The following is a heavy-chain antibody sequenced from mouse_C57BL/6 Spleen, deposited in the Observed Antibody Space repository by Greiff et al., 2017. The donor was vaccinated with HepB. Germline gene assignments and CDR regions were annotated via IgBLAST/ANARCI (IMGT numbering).Heavy chain of an antibody. D-gene: IGHD2-3*01. CDR1: GYTFTDYY. CDR3: ARRGNLYDGYPYYFDY. CDR2: INPYNGGT. Sequence: EVQLQQSGPVLVKPGASVKMSCKASGYTFTDYYMNWVKQSHGKSLEWIGVINPYNGGTSYNQKFKGKATLTVDKSSSTAYMELNSLTSEDSAVYYCARRGNLYDGYPYYFDYWGQGTTLTVSS. J-gene: IGHJ2*01. V-gene: IGHV1-19*01.